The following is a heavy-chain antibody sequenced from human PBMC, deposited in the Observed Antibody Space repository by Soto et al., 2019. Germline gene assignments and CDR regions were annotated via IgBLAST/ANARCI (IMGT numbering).Heavy chain of an antibody. CDR3: ARDYLVVPHRVIDY. Sequence: HPGGSLRLSCAASGFTFSSYAMHWVRQAPGKGLEYVSAISSNGGSTYYANSVKGRFTISRDNSKNTLYLQMGSLRAEDMAVYYCARDYLVVPHRVIDYWGQGTLVTVSS. J-gene: IGHJ4*02. D-gene: IGHD2-2*01. V-gene: IGHV3-64*01. CDR2: ISSNGGST. CDR1: GFTFSSYA.